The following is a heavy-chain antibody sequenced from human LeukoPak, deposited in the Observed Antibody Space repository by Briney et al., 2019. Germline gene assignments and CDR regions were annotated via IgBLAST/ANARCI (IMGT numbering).Heavy chain of an antibody. CDR2: ISGSGGSA. Sequence: GGSLRLSCAASGFTFSSYAMSWVRQAPGKGLEWVSAISGSGGSAYYADSVKGRFTISRDNSKNTLYLQMNSLRAEDTAVYYCARAYDSSGYSTFDPWGQGTLVTVSS. CDR1: GFTFSSYA. V-gene: IGHV3-23*01. CDR3: ARAYDSSGYSTFDP. D-gene: IGHD3-22*01. J-gene: IGHJ5*02.